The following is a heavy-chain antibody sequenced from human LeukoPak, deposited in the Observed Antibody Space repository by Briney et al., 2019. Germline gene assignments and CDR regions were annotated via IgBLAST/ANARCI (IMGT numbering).Heavy chain of an antibody. Sequence: SETLSLTCTVSGYSISSGYYWGWIRQPPGKGLEWIGSIYHSGSTNYNPSLKSRVTISVDTSKNQFSLKLSSVTAADTAVYFCARDRYGSSQDYWGQGALVTVSS. CDR2: IYHSGST. J-gene: IGHJ4*02. D-gene: IGHD6-13*01. CDR3: ARDRYGSSQDY. V-gene: IGHV4-38-2*02. CDR1: GYSISSGYY.